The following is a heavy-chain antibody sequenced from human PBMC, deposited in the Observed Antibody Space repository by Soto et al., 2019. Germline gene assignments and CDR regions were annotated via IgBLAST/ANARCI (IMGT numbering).Heavy chain of an antibody. CDR2: IIPLFGSP. Sequence: QVQLVQSGAEVKKPGSSVKVSCKTSGGNFRNYAFNWVRQAPGQGLEWMGGIIPLFGSPHYAQRFQGRVTIIADTPKNTSYMELNGLTAEDTAVYYCARDMAARPEGSGSAMTSFFYGMDVWGQGTPVSVSS. J-gene: IGHJ6*01. V-gene: IGHV1-69*06. CDR1: GGNFRNYA. CDR3: ARDMAARPEGSGSAMTSFFYGMDV. D-gene: IGHD6-6*01.